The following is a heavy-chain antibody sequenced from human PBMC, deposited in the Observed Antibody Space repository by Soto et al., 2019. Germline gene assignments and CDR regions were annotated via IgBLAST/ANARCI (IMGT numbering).Heavy chain of an antibody. V-gene: IGHV3-9*01. CDR1: GFTFDDYA. CDR2: ISWNSGTI. J-gene: IGHJ6*02. D-gene: IGHD6-13*01. CDR3: AKDMRGGSSSSRYYYGLDV. Sequence: EVQLVESGGGLVQPGRSLRLSCADSGFTFDDYAMHWGRQAPGKGLEWVSGISWNSGTIVYADSVKGRFTISRDNAKNSLYLQMNSLRGEDTALYYCAKDMRGGSSSSRYYYGLDVWGQGTTVTVSS.